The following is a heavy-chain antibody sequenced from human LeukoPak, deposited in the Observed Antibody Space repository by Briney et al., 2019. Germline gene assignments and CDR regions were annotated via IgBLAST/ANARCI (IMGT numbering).Heavy chain of an antibody. J-gene: IGHJ4*02. CDR3: ARGGCSGGSCLGY. CDR1: GFTVSSNY. CDR2: IYYSGST. D-gene: IGHD2-15*01. V-gene: IGHV4-31*02. Sequence: LRLSCAASGFTVSSNYMSWVRQHPGKGLEWMGYIYYSGSTYYNPSLKSRVTISVDTSKNQFSLKLSSVTAADTAVYYCARGGCSGGSCLGYWGQGTLVTVSS.